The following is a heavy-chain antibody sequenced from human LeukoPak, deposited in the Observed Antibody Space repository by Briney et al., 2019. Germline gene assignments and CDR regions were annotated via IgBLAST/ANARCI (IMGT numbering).Heavy chain of an antibody. Sequence: SETLSLTCTVSGGSISSYYWSWIRQPPGEGLEWIGYIYYSGSTNYNPSLKSRVTISVDTSKNQFSLKLSSVTAADTAVYYCARGTYEQLVFSMWFDPWGQGTLVTVSS. J-gene: IGHJ5*02. CDR1: GGSISSYY. CDR2: IYYSGST. V-gene: IGHV4-59*01. D-gene: IGHD6-13*01. CDR3: ARGTYEQLVFSMWFDP.